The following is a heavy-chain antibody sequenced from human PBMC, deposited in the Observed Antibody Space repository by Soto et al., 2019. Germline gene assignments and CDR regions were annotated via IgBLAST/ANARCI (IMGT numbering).Heavy chain of an antibody. Sequence: QVQLVQSGAEVKTPGASVKVSCKASGYTFTKYAISWMRQAPGQGLEWIGWISVYNGNTKYAENLQGRVTVTTDTSTTTVYMELRSLRSDDTAVYDCAREGAGVYYYYYCMDVWGQGTTGTVPS. CDR3: AREGAGVYYYYYCMDV. V-gene: IGHV1-18*01. J-gene: IGHJ6*02. CDR1: GYTFTKYA. D-gene: IGHD6-19*01. CDR2: ISVYNGNT.